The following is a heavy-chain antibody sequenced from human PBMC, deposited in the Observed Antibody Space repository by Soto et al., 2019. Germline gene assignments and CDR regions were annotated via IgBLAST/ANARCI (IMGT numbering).Heavy chain of an antibody. J-gene: IGHJ3*02. D-gene: IGHD3-9*01. Sequence: SETLSLTCTVSGGSISSYYWSWIRQPPGKGLEWIGYIYYSGSTNYNPSLKSRVTISVDTSKNQFSLKLSSVTAADTAVYYCARALFLPVFYIQDVFIIWAQGTMVT. V-gene: IGHV4-59*01. CDR1: GGSISSYY. CDR3: ARALFLPVFYIQDVFII. CDR2: IYYSGST.